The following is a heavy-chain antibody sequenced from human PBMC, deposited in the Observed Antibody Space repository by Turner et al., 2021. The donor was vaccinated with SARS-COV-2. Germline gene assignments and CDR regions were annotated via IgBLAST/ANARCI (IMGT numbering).Heavy chain of an antibody. Sequence: QLQLQESGPGLVKASETLSLTCTVPGASLGSSRNYWGWIRQPPGKGLEWIGSINYSGRTYYKSSLKSRVTISVDTSKNQISLKLSTVTAADTAKYYCARHDSRITNIIVVPRNWFDPWGQGTLVTVSS. D-gene: IGHD3-22*01. CDR3: ARHDSRITNIIVVPRNWFDP. J-gene: IGHJ5*02. CDR2: INYSGRT. V-gene: IGHV4-39*01. CDR1: GASLGSSRNY.